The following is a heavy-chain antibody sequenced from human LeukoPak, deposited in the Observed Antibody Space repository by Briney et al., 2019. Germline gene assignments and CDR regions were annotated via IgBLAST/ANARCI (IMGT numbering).Heavy chain of an antibody. CDR2: IYYSGST. J-gene: IGHJ4*02. Sequence: SETLSLTCAVSGGSISSGSHYWSWIRQPAGKGLEWIGYIYYSGSTNYNPSLKSRVTISVDTSKNQFSLKLSSVTAADTAVYYCARAMDTAMVFDYWGQGTLVTVSS. V-gene: IGHV4-61*10. CDR1: GGSISSGSHY. D-gene: IGHD5-18*01. CDR3: ARAMDTAMVFDY.